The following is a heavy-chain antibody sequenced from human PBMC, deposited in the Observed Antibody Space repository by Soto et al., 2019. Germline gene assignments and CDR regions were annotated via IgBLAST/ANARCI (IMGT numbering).Heavy chain of an antibody. D-gene: IGHD3-10*01. J-gene: IGHJ5*02. CDR3: ARGSMVRGVIITSNWFDP. V-gene: IGHV4-59*01. CDR2: IYYSGST. Sequence: SETLSLTCTVSGGSISSYYWSWIRQPPGKGLEWIGYIYYSGSTNYNPSLKSRVTISVDTSKNQFSLKLSSVTAADTAVYYCARGSMVRGVIITSNWFDPWGQGTLVTVSS. CDR1: GGSISSYY.